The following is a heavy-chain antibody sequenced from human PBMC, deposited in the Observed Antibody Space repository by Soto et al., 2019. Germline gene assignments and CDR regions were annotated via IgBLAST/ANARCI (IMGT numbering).Heavy chain of an antibody. Sequence: ASVKVSCKASGYTFTSYGISWVRQAPGQGLEWMGWISAYNGNTNYAQKLQGRVTMTTDTSTSTAYMELRSLRSDDTAVYYCARDYYGSGSYYKPYYYYNGMDVWGQGTTVTVSS. D-gene: IGHD3-10*01. J-gene: IGHJ6*02. CDR1: GYTFTSYG. CDR2: ISAYNGNT. V-gene: IGHV1-18*01. CDR3: ARDYYGSGSYYKPYYYYNGMDV.